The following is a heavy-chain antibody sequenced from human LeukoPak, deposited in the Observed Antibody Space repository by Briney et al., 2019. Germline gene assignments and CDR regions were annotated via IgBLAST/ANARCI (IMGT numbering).Heavy chain of an antibody. D-gene: IGHD4-17*01. CDR3: AKKAEAFGDSVTQH. J-gene: IGHJ1*01. V-gene: IGHV3-23*01. Sequence: QSGGSLRPPCAASGFTFSSYAMSWVRQAPGKGLEWVSVLSASGGSTYYGDSVKGRFTISRDNSKNTLYLQMNSLRAEDTAVYYCAKKAEAFGDSVTQHWGQGTLVTVSS. CDR1: GFTFSSYA. CDR2: LSASGGST.